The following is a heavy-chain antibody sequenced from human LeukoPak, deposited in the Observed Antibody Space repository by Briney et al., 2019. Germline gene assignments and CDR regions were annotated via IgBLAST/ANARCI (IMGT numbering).Heavy chain of an antibody. V-gene: IGHV4-59*01. CDR2: IYYSGST. CDR1: GGSISSYY. CDR3: ARVHQKGTWFDP. Sequence: SETLSLTCTVSGGSISSYYWSWIRQPPGKGLEWIGYIYYSGSTNYNPSLKSRVTISVDTSKNQFSLKLSSVTAADTTVYYCARVHQKGTWFDPWGQGTLVTVSS. D-gene: IGHD1-1*01. J-gene: IGHJ5*02.